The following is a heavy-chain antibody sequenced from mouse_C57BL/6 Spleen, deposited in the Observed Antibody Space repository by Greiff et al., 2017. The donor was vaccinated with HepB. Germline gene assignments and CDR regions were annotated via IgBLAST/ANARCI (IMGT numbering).Heavy chain of an antibody. V-gene: IGHV10-1*01. J-gene: IGHJ4*01. CDR1: GFSFNTYA. CDR2: IRSKSNNYAT. Sequence: GGGLVQPKGSLKLSCAASGFSFNTYAMNWVRQAPGKGLEWVARIRSKSNNYATYYADSVKDRFTISRDDSESMLYLQMNNLKTEDTAMYYCVRTSYYYGSSDYAMDYWGQGTSVTVSS. D-gene: IGHD1-1*01. CDR3: VRTSYYYGSSDYAMDY.